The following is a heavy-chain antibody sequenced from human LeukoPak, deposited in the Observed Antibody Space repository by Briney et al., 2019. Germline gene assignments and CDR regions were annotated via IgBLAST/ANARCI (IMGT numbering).Heavy chain of an antibody. Sequence: PSETLSLTCTVSGGSISSYYWSWLRQPPGKGLEGIGYIYYSGSTNYNPSLKSRVTISVDTPKSQFSLELSSVTAADTAVYYCARVDTAMVHFDYWGQGTLVTVSS. D-gene: IGHD5-18*01. CDR3: ARVDTAMVHFDY. V-gene: IGHV4-59*01. CDR1: GGSISSYY. J-gene: IGHJ4*02. CDR2: IYYSGST.